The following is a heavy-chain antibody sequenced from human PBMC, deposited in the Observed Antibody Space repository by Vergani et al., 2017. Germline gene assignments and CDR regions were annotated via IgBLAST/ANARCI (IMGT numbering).Heavy chain of an antibody. V-gene: IGHV3-23*01. Sequence: EVQLLESGGGLVQPGGSLRLSCAASGFTFSSYAMSWVRQAPGKGLEWVSAISGSGGSTYYADSVKGRFTISRDNSKNSLYLQMNSLRAEDTAVYYCAREVLDSSGYLYYGMDVWGQGTTVTVSS. D-gene: IGHD3-22*01. CDR3: AREVLDSSGYLYYGMDV. CDR2: ISGSGGST. J-gene: IGHJ6*02. CDR1: GFTFSSYA.